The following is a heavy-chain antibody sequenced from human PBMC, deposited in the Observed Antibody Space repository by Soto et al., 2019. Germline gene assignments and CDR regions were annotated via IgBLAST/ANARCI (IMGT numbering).Heavy chain of an antibody. V-gene: IGHV3-74*01. CDR3: ARAFQGYCTGGSCYPSI. D-gene: IGHD2-15*01. CDR2: INSDGSST. CDR1: GFTFSSYW. J-gene: IGHJ3*02. Sequence: EVQLVESGGGLVQPGGSLRLSCAASGFTFSSYWMHWVRQAPGKGLVWVSRINSDGSSTSFADSVKGRFTISRDNAKNTLNMQLNSLRAEDTAVYYCARAFQGYCTGGSCYPSIWGQGTMVTVSS.